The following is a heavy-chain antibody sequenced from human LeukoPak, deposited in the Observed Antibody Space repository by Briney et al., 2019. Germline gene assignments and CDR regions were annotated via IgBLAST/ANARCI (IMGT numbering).Heavy chain of an antibody. D-gene: IGHD6-19*01. J-gene: IGHJ2*01. CDR2: FDPEDGET. CDR3: ATVYPQKIAVAGTSSYWYFDH. CDR1: GYTLTELS. V-gene: IGHV1-24*01. Sequence: ASVKVSCKVSGYTLTELSMHWVRQAPGKGLEWMGGFDPEDGETIYAQKFQGRVTMTEDTSTDTAYMELSSLRSEDTAVYYCATVYPQKIAVAGTSSYWYFDHWGRGTLVTVSS.